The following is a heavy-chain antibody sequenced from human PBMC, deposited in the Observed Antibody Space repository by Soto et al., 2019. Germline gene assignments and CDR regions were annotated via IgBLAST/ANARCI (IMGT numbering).Heavy chain of an antibody. CDR2: INPNSGGT. D-gene: IGHD6-6*01. CDR1: GYTFTGYY. Sequence: GASVKVSCKASGYTFTGYYMHWVRQAPGQGLEWMGWINPNSGGTNYAQKFQGWVTMTRDTSISTAYMELSRLRSDDTAVYYCARGAGGRSSEVDPWGQGTLVTVSS. V-gene: IGHV1-2*04. CDR3: ARGAGGRSSEVDP. J-gene: IGHJ5*02.